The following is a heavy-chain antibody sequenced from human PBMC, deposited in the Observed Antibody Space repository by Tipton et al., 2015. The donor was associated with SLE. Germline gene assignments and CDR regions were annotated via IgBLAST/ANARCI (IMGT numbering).Heavy chain of an antibody. J-gene: IGHJ5*02. D-gene: IGHD6-25*01. V-gene: IGHV1-18*01. CDR3: ARRGGLVNFFDP. Sequence: QLVQSGAEVRKPGASVKVSCRTSGYVFGNYAITWVRQAPGQGLEWMGWVSPYNRNTHYGQNFQGRITITADTSANTAYMELGTLTSDDTAIYYCARRGGLVNFFDPWGQGTLVTVSS. CDR2: VSPYNRNT. CDR1: GYVFGNYA.